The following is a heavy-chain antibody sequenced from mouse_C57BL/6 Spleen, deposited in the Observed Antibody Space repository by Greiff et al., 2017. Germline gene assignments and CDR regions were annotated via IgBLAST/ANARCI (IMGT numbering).Heavy chain of an antibody. Sequence: EVPLQESGPGLVKPSQSLSLTCSVTGYSITSGYYWNWIRQFPGNKLEWMGYISYDGSNNSTPSLTNRISITRDTSKNQFFLKLNSVTTEDTATYYCARDDYDVWFAYWGQGTLVTVSA. V-gene: IGHV3-6*01. CDR1: GYSITSGYY. J-gene: IGHJ3*01. CDR2: ISYDGSN. CDR3: ARDDYDVWFAY. D-gene: IGHD2-4*01.